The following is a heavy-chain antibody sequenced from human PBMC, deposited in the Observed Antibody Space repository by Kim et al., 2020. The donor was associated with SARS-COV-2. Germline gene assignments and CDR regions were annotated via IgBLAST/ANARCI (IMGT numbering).Heavy chain of an antibody. V-gene: IGHV4-59*01. Sequence: NPSLQSRVTISVDTSKNQFSLKLSSVTAADTAVYYCARDFFSAYYYGMDVWGQGTTVTVSS. J-gene: IGHJ6*02. CDR3: ARDFFSAYYYGMDV.